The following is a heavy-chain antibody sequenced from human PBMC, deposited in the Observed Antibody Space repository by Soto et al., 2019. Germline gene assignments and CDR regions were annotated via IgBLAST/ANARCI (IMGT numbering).Heavy chain of an antibody. CDR2: INAGNGNT. CDR1: GYTFTSYA. V-gene: IGHV1-3*01. Sequence: ASVKVSCKASGYTFTSYAMHWVRQAPGQRLEWMGWINAGNGNTKYSQKFQGRVTITRDTSASTAYMELSSLRSEDTAVYYCARRNVLMVYALDAFAIWGQGSLVTVSS. D-gene: IGHD2-8*01. CDR3: ARRNVLMVYALDAFAI. J-gene: IGHJ3*02.